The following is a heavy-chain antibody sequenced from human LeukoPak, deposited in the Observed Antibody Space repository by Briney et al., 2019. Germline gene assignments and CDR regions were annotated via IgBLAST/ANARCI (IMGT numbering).Heavy chain of an antibody. CDR1: GFTFSSYW. J-gene: IGHJ4*02. CDR2: IKQDGSGK. Sequence: GGSLRLSCAASGFTFSSYWMSWVRQAPGKGLEWVANIKQDGSGKYYVDSVKGRFTISRDNAKNSLYLQMNSLRAEDTAVYYCARDPYRGEFDYWGQGTLVTVSS. D-gene: IGHD3-10*01. V-gene: IGHV3-7*01. CDR3: ARDPYRGEFDY.